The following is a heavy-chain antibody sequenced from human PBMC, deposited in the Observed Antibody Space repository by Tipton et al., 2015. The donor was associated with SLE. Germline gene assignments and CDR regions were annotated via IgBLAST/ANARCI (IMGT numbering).Heavy chain of an antibody. V-gene: IGHV4-34*01. CDR2: INHSGST. CDR1: GGSFSGYY. Sequence: TLSLTCAVYGGSFSGYYWSWIRQPPGKGLEWIGEINHSGSTNYNPSLKSQVTISVDTSKNQFSLKLSSVTAADTAVYYCARGTVEGYYFDYWGQGTLVTVSS. J-gene: IGHJ4*02. D-gene: IGHD4-17*01. CDR3: ARGTVEGYYFDY.